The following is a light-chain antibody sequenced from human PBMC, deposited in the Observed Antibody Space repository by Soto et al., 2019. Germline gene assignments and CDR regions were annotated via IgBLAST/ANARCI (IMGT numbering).Light chain of an antibody. Sequence: QSVLTQPPSASGSPGQSVTISCTGTSSDVGDYNYVSWYQQHPGKVPKLMIYEVSKRPSGVPDRFSGSKSGNTASLTVSKLQAEDEADYYCSSYAGSNIVVFGGGTQLTVL. J-gene: IGLJ2*01. CDR1: SSDVGDYNY. V-gene: IGLV2-8*01. CDR2: EVS. CDR3: SSYAGSNIVV.